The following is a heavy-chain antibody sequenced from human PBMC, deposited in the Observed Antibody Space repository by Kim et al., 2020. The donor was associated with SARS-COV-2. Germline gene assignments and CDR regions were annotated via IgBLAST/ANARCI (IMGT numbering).Heavy chain of an antibody. V-gene: IGHV1-69*13. CDR3: AGLRRLPQTRGIALGMDV. J-gene: IGHJ6*02. CDR2: IIPIFGTA. CDR1: GGTFSSYA. D-gene: IGHD6-13*01. Sequence: SVKVSCKASGGTFSSYAISWVRQAPGQGLEWMGGIIPIFGTANYAQKFQGRVTITADESTSTAYMELSSLRSEDTAVYYFAGLRRLPQTRGIALGMDVWGQGTTVTVSS.